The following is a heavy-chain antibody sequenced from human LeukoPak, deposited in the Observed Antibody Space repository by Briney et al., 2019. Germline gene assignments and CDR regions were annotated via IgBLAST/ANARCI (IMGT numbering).Heavy chain of an antibody. CDR2: IIPIFGTA. Sequence: SVKVSCKASGGTFSCYAISWVRQAPGQGLEWMGGIIPIFGTANYAQKFQGRVTITADESTSTAYMELSSLRSEDTAVYYCARDIPSPGFGSGGPFDYWGQGTLVTVSS. CDR3: ARDIPSPGFGSGGPFDY. CDR1: GGTFSCYA. D-gene: IGHD3-3*01. J-gene: IGHJ4*02. V-gene: IGHV1-69*13.